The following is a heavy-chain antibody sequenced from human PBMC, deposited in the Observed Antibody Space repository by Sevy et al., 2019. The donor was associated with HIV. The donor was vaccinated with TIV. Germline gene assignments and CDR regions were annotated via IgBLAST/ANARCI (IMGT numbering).Heavy chain of an antibody. V-gene: IGHV3-33*01. CDR2: IWYDGSDT. D-gene: IGHD4-4*01. CDR1: GFIFSDYG. J-gene: IGHJ6*02. CDR3: ARDVDSNYDGIDA. Sequence: GGSLRLSCAASGFIFSDYGMHWVRQSPVNGLEWVARIWYDGSDTYYGESVKGRFTISRDNSKNTVDLQMNSLRVEDTAMYYCARDVDSNYDGIDAWGQGTTVTVSS.